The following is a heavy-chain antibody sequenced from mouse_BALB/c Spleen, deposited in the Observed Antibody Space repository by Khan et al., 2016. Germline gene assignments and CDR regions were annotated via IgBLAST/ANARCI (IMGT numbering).Heavy chain of an antibody. CDR2: INPGSGGT. D-gene: IGHD2-3*01. Sequence: QVQLQQSGAELVRPGTSVKVSCKASGYAFTNYLIEWVKQRPGQGLEWIGVINPGSGGTNYNEKFKGKATLTAVKSSSTAYMQLSSLTSDDSAVYSCASYDGNYYAMDYWGQGTSVTVSS. J-gene: IGHJ4*01. CDR1: GYAFTNYL. CDR3: ASYDGNYYAMDY. V-gene: IGHV1-54*01.